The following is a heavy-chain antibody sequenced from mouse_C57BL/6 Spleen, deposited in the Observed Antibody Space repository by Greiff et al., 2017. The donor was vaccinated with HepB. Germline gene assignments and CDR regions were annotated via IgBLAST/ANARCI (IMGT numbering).Heavy chain of an antibody. V-gene: IGHV1-64*01. Sequence: QVQLQQSGAELVKPGASVKLSCKASGYTFTSYWMHWVKQRPGQGLEWIGMIHPNSGSTNYNEKFKSKATLTVDKSSSTAYMQLSSLTSDDSAVYYCASDGYHYGGYWGQGTTLTVSS. D-gene: IGHD1-2*01. CDR1: GYTFTSYW. CDR2: IHPNSGST. CDR3: ASDGYHYGGY. J-gene: IGHJ2*01.